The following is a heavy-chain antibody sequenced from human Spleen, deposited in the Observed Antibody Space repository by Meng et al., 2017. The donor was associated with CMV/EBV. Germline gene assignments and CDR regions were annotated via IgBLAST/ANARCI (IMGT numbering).Heavy chain of an antibody. CDR3: ARDRRILPPWEGSSASCLDY. J-gene: IGHJ4*02. D-gene: IGHD2-2*01. V-gene: IGHV3-11*04. CDR2: ISTSGRTT. CDR1: GFTFSDYY. Sequence: GGSLRLSCTASGFTFSDYYMSWIRQAPGKGLEWVSYISTSGRTTYYADSVKGRFTISRDNAKNSLYLQMNSLRAEDTAVYYCARDRRILPPWEGSSASCLDYWGQGTLVTVSS.